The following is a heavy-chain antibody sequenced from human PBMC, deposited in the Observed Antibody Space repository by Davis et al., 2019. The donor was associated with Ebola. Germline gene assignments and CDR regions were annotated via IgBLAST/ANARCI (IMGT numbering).Heavy chain of an antibody. V-gene: IGHV4-38-2*02. J-gene: IGHJ4*02. CDR3: ARDLSMIVVVTIFDY. D-gene: IGHD3-22*01. Sequence: PSEPLSLTCTVPGYSISSGYYWGCILPPPGKGLEWIGSIYHSGNTFYNPSLKSRVTISVDTSKNQFSLKLSSVTAADTAVYYCARDLSMIVVVTIFDYWGQGTLVTVSS. CDR2: IYHSGNT. CDR1: GYSISSGYY.